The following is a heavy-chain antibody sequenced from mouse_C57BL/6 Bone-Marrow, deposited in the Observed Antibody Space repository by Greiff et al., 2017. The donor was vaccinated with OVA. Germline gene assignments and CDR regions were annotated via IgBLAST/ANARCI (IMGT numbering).Heavy chain of an antibody. CDR1: GYTFTNYW. Sequence: QVQLQQSGAELVRPGTSVTLSCTASGYTFTNYWIGWAKQRPGHGLEWIGDIYPGGGYTNYNEKFKGTATLTADKSSSTAYMQFSSLTSEDSAIYYCARRRYYGYFDVWGTGTTVTVSS. J-gene: IGHJ1*03. V-gene: IGHV1-63*01. CDR2: IYPGGGYT. CDR3: ARRRYYGYFDV.